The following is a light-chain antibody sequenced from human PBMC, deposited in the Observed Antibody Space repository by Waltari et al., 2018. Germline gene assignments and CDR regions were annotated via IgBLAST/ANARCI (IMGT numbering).Light chain of an antibody. V-gene: IGLV2-14*03. CDR1: SSDAGGYNY. CDR2: YVS. Sequence: HSALTQPASVSGSPGQSITISCTGTSSDAGGYNYVPWYQQHPGKAPKLMIYYVSNRPSGVSNRFSGSKSGNTASLNISGLQAEDEADYYCSSYISSDTLELFGGGTSLTVL. J-gene: IGLJ2*01. CDR3: SSYISSDTLEL.